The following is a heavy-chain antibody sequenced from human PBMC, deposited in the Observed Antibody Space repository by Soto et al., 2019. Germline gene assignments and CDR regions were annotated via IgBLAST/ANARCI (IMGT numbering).Heavy chain of an antibody. CDR1: GSSFSVFA. J-gene: IGHJ3*01. D-gene: IGHD3-16*01. Sequence: ESGGGLAQPGGSRRLSCAASGSSFSVFAMSWVRQAPGKGLEWVSRISGSGGSTYYADSVKGRFTISRDNSKNMLYLQMNSLRGEDTAVYYCAKDWSGGAFDVWGQGTMVIVSS. V-gene: IGHV3-23*01. CDR2: ISGSGGST. CDR3: AKDWSGGAFDV.